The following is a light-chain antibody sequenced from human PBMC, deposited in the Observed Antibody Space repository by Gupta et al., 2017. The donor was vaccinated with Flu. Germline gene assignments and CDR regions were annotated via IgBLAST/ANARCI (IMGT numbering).Light chain of an antibody. CDR1: QSVSSSY. CDR3: QQYGTSPLA. V-gene: IGKV3-20*01. Sequence: ERATLSCRATQSVSSSYLAWYQQKPGQAPRLLIYGASNRATGIPDRFSGSGSGTDFTLTISRLEPEDFAVYYCQQYGTSPLAFGPGTKVEIK. CDR2: GAS. J-gene: IGKJ3*01.